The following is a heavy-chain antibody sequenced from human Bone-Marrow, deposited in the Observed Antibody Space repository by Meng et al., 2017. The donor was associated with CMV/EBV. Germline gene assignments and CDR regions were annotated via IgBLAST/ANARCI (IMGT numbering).Heavy chain of an antibody. V-gene: IGHV4-34*01. CDR2: IYHSGST. CDR1: GFIFDDYV. J-gene: IGHJ3*02. CDR3: ARREIVVVPAAIVIGAFDI. Sequence: SQTLSLTCAASGFIFDDYVMSWVRQAPGKGLEWIGEIYHSGSTNYNPSLKSRVTISVDKSKNQFSLKLSYVTAADTAVYYCARREIVVVPAAIVIGAFDIWGPGKMVSVAS. D-gene: IGHD2-2*02.